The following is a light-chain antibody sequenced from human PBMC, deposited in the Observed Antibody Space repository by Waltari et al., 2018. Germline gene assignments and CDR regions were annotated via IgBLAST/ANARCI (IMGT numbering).Light chain of an antibody. CDR3: QALGTGAWV. CDR1: ILGNTY. CDR2: QDT. J-gene: IGLJ3*02. V-gene: IGLV3-1*01. Sequence: SYELTQPPSVSVSPGQTASTTCSGTILGNTYASWYQQKPGHSPLLVIYQDTKRPSEIPERFSGSKSANAATLTITGTQAMDEADYYCQALGTGAWVFGGGTKLTVL.